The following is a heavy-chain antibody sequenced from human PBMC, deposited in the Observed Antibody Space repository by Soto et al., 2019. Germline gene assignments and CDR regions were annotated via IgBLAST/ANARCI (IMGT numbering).Heavy chain of an antibody. CDR1: GGSIDSTDYS. D-gene: IGHD6-19*01. CDR3: ARIHWSQSSLDY. J-gene: IGHJ4*02. CDR2: VSHRGTA. V-gene: IGHV4-30-2*01. Sequence: SETLSLTCAVSGGSIDSTDYSLTWIRQPPGEGLEWIGYVSHRGTAYSIPSLKGRLTLSMDSSQTQFSLKLTSVTAADSAVYYCARIHWSQSSLDYWGRGILVTVSS.